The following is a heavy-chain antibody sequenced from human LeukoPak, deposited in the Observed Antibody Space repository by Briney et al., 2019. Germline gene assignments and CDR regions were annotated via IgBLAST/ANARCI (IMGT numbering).Heavy chain of an antibody. CDR2: ISGSGGST. CDR1: GFTFSSYA. D-gene: IGHD2-21*02. Sequence: GGSLRLSCAASGFTFSSYAMSWVRQAPGKGLKWVSAISGSGGSTYYADSVKGRFTISRDNSKNTLYLQMNSLRAEDTAVYYCAKVGEVGTSIGSDRYYYYGMDVWGKGTTVTVSS. CDR3: AKVGEVGTSIGSDRYYYYGMDV. V-gene: IGHV3-23*01. J-gene: IGHJ6*04.